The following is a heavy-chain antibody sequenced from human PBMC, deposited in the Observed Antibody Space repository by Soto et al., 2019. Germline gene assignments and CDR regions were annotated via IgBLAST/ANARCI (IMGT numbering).Heavy chain of an antibody. D-gene: IGHD2-2*01. V-gene: IGHV1-46*01. CDR1: GYTFTSYY. CDR2: INPSGGST. Sequence: QVQLVQSGAEVKKPGASVKVSCKASGYTFTSYYMHWVRQAPGQGLEWMGIINPSGGSTSYAQKFQGRVTMTRDTSTSTVYMELSSLRSEDTAVYYCARRSRVPHRYCSSTSCYGNNWFDPWGQGTLVTVSS. J-gene: IGHJ5*02. CDR3: ARRSRVPHRYCSSTSCYGNNWFDP.